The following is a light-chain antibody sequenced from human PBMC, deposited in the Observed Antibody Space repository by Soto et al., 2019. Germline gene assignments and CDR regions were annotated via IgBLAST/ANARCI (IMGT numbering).Light chain of an antibody. CDR3: QHYNNWPWT. CDR1: QSVISN. V-gene: IGKV3-15*01. CDR2: GAS. Sequence: EIVIPPSPATLSVSPVARATPSGRASQSVISNLAWYQQKPGQTPRLLIYGASTRATGVPDRFSGSGSGTEFTLTISSLQSEECAVYFCQHYNNWPWTFGQGTKVDIK. J-gene: IGKJ1*01.